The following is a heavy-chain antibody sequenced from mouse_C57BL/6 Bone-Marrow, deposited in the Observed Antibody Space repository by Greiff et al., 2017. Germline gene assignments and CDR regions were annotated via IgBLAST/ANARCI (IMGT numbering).Heavy chain of an antibody. D-gene: IGHD2-3*01. J-gene: IGHJ1*03. V-gene: IGHV1-52*01. Sequence: VQLQQPVAELVRPGSSVKLSCKASGYTFTSYWMHWVKQRPIQGLEWIGNIDPSDSETHYNQKFKDKATLTVDKSSSTAYMQLSSLTSEDSAVYYCARDGYYWYFDVWGTGTTVTVSS. CDR3: ARDGYYWYFDV. CDR2: IDPSDSET. CDR1: GYTFTSYW.